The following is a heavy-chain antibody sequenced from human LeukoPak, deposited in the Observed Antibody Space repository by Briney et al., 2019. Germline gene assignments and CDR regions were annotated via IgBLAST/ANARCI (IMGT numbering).Heavy chain of an antibody. CDR1: GFTFSSYS. Sequence: GGSLRLSCAASGFTFSSYSMNWVRQAPGKGLEWVSSISSSSSYIYYADSVKGRFTISRDNAKNSLYLQMNSLRAEDTAVYYCARDPLTYYYDSSGSRGAFDIRGQGTMVTVSS. V-gene: IGHV3-21*01. CDR3: ARDPLTYYYDSSGSRGAFDI. J-gene: IGHJ3*02. CDR2: ISSSSSYI. D-gene: IGHD3-22*01.